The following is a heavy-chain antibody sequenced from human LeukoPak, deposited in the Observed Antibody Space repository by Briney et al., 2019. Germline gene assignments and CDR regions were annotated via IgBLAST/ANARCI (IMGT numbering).Heavy chain of an antibody. Sequence: SETLSLTCTVSGGSISSHYWSWIRQPPGKGLEWIGYIYYSGSTNYNPFLKSRVTISVGTSKNQFSLKLSSVTAADTAVYYCARGYYDFWSGYYPIDYWGQGTLVTVSS. D-gene: IGHD3-3*01. CDR3: ARGYYDFWSGYYPIDY. CDR2: IYYSGST. CDR1: GGSISSHY. V-gene: IGHV4-59*11. J-gene: IGHJ4*02.